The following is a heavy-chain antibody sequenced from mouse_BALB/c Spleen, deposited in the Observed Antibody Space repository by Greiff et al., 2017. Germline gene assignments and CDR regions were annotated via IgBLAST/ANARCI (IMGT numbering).Heavy chain of an antibody. J-gene: IGHJ1*01. V-gene: IGHV3-2*02. CDR1: GYSITSDYA. CDR3: ARGDYYGSSYLYWYFDV. CDR2: ISYSGST. D-gene: IGHD1-1*01. Sequence: DVKLQESGPGLVKPSQSLSLTCTVTGYSITSDYAWNWIRQFPGNKLEWMGYISYSGSTSYNPSLKSRISITRDTSKNQFFLQLNSVTTEDTATYYCARGDYYGSSYLYWYFDVWGAGTTVTVSS.